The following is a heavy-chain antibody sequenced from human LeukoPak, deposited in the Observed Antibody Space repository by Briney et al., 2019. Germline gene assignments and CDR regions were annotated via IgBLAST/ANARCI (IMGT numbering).Heavy chain of an antibody. D-gene: IGHD2-15*01. CDR1: GFTFSSYS. V-gene: IGHV3-21*01. CDR3: ARDEGDWSGCSCYIEYFQH. J-gene: IGHJ1*01. Sequence: PGGSLRLSCAASGFTFSSYSMNWVRQAPGKGLEWVSSISSSSSSIYYADSVKGRFTISRDNAKTSLYLQMNSLSAEDTAVYYCARDEGDWSGCSCYIEYFQHWGQGTLVTVSS. CDR2: ISSSSSSI.